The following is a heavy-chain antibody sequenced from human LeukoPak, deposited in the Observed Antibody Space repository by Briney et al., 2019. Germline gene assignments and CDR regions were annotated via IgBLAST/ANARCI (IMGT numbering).Heavy chain of an antibody. Sequence: PGGSLRLSCAASGFTFSSYGMHWVRQAPGKGLEWVAFIRYDGSNKYYADSVKGRFIISRDNSKNTLYLQMNSLRAEDTAVYYCARADYGDYVLIDYWGQGTLVTVSS. CDR2: IRYDGSNK. V-gene: IGHV3-30*02. CDR1: GFTFSSYG. J-gene: IGHJ4*02. CDR3: ARADYGDYVLIDY. D-gene: IGHD4-17*01.